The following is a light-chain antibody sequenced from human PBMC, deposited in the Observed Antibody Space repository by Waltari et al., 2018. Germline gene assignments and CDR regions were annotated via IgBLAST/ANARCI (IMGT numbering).Light chain of an antibody. J-gene: IGLJ3*02. Sequence: SVLTQPPSVSVDPGKPARLTCGGVNIGSKSVNWYQQKPGQAPVLVMFYDSDRPSEIPERFSGSNSGNTATLTISWVEAGDEADYHCQVWDDVTDSGVFGGGTKLTVL. CDR2: YDS. V-gene: IGLV3-21*04. CDR1: NIGSKS. CDR3: QVWDDVTDSGV.